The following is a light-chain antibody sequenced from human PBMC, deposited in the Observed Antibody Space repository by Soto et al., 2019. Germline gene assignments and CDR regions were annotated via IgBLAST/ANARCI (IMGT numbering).Light chain of an antibody. CDR2: WAS. Sequence: DIVMTQSPDSLAVSLGERATINCKSSQSVLYSSKNKNYLAWYQQKPGRPPKLLIYWASTRESGVPDRFSGSESGTDFTLTISSLQAEDVAVYYCQQYYTTPRTFGQGTKVDIK. V-gene: IGKV4-1*01. CDR3: QQYYTTPRT. J-gene: IGKJ1*01. CDR1: QSVLYSSKNKNY.